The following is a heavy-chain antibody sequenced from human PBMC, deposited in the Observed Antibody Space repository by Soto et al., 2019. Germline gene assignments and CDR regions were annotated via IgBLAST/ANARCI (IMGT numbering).Heavy chain of an antibody. J-gene: IGHJ6*02. CDR2: ISGSGGSI. V-gene: IGHV3-23*01. Sequence: EVQLLESGGGLVQPGGSLRLSCAASGFTFSTYAMNWVRQAPGNGLEWVSAISGSGGSIHYADSVKGRFTISRDNSKNTLYRQMNSLRDGDTAVYHFVKGSWKGGVWGRGTTVTVS. CDR3: VKGSWKGGV. CDR1: GFTFSTYA. D-gene: IGHD1-1*01.